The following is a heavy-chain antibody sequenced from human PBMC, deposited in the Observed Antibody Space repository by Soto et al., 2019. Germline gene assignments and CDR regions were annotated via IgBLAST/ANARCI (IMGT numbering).Heavy chain of an antibody. D-gene: IGHD4-4*01. J-gene: IGHJ6*02. Sequence: GGSLRLSCAASGFTFSSYGMHWVRQAPGKGLEWVAVISYDGSNKYYADSVKGRFTISRDNSKNTLYLQMNSLRAEDTAVYYCAKCLLRLPTVTSLSNYYSSYGMDVWGQGTTVTVSS. CDR3: AKCLLRLPTVTSLSNYYSSYGMDV. V-gene: IGHV3-30*18. CDR1: GFTFSSYG. CDR2: ISYDGSNK.